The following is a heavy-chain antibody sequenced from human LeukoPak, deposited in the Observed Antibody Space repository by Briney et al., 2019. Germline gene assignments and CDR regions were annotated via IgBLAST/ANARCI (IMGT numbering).Heavy chain of an antibody. CDR2: IYYSGST. D-gene: IGHD5-24*01. CDR3: ARGNRVGDGYNQRFDY. CDR1: GGSISSHY. J-gene: IGHJ4*02. V-gene: IGHV4-59*11. Sequence: PSETLSLTCTVPGGSISSHYWRWIRQPPGKGLEWIGYIYYSGSTNYTPSLKSRVTISVDTSKNQFSLKLSSVTAADTAVYYCARGNRVGDGYNQRFDYWGQGTLVTVSS.